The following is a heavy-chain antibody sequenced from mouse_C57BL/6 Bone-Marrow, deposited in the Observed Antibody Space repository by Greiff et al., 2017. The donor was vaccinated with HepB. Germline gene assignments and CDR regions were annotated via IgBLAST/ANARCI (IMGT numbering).Heavy chain of an antibody. Sequence: QVQLQQSGAELARPGASVKLSCKASGYTFTSYGISWVKQRTGQGLEWIGEIYPRSGKTYYNEKFKSKATLTADKSSSTAYMERRSLTSEDSAVYFCARVGGITTGGYYAMDYWGQGTSVTVSS. CDR3: ARVGGITTGGYYAMDY. J-gene: IGHJ4*01. D-gene: IGHD2-4*01. CDR2: IYPRSGKT. V-gene: IGHV1-81*01. CDR1: GYTFTSYG.